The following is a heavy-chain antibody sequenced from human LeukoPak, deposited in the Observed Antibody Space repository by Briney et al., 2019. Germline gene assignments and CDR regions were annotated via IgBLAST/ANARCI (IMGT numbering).Heavy chain of an antibody. Sequence: SETLSLTCTVTGDSISSYYWSWIRQPPGKGLEWIGYICYSGSTNYNPSLKSRVTIAVDTSKNQFSLRLNSVTAADTAVYYCAMAYSSSWYYFDYWGQGTLVTVSS. V-gene: IGHV4-59*01. CDR2: ICYSGST. CDR1: GDSISSYY. J-gene: IGHJ4*02. CDR3: AMAYSSSWYYFDY. D-gene: IGHD6-13*01.